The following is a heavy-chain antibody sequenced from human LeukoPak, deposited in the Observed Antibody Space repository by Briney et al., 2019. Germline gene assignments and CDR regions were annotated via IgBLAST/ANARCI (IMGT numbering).Heavy chain of an antibody. Sequence: SETLSLTCAVSGGSISSGGYSWRWIRQPPGKGLEWIGYIYHSGSTYYNPSLKSRVTISVDRSKNQFSLKLSSVTAADTAVYYCARGWGYGSGSYYNGFDYWGQGTLVTVSS. V-gene: IGHV4-30-2*01. CDR1: GGSISSGGYS. D-gene: IGHD3-10*01. CDR2: IYHSGST. J-gene: IGHJ4*02. CDR3: ARGWGYGSGSYYNGFDY.